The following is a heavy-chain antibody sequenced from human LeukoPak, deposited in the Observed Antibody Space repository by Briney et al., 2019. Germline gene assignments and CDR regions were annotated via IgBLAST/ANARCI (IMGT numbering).Heavy chain of an antibody. J-gene: IGHJ3*02. CDR1: GFTFSSYD. Sequence: GGSLRLSCAASGFTFSSYDMSWVRQAPGKGLEWVSGMSGSGGSTYYADSVKGRFTISRDNSKNTPYLQMNTLRAEDTAVYYCAKDREYSYVYDAFDIWGQGTLVTVSS. CDR3: AKDREYSYVYDAFDI. V-gene: IGHV3-23*01. D-gene: IGHD3-16*01. CDR2: MSGSGGST.